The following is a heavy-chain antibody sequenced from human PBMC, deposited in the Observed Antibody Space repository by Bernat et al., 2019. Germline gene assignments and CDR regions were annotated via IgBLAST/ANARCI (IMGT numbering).Heavy chain of an antibody. CDR1: GYTFTSYG. D-gene: IGHD4-23*01. V-gene: IGHV1-18*01. Sequence: QVQLVQSGAEVKKPGASVKVSCKASGYTFTSYGISWVRQAPGQGLEWMGWISAYNGNTNYAQKLQGRVTMTTDTSTSTAYMELRSLRSDDTAVYYCAREPGPDHDYGGNSANFDYWGQGTLVTVSS. CDR3: AREPGPDHDYGGNSANFDY. J-gene: IGHJ4*02. CDR2: ISAYNGNT.